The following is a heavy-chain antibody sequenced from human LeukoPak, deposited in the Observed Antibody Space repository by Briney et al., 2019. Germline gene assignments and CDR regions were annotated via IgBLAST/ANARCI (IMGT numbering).Heavy chain of an antibody. CDR3: ARDAYYYGHPVNWFDP. J-gene: IGHJ5*02. V-gene: IGHV4-4*07. CDR1: GGSISSYY. D-gene: IGHD3-10*01. Sequence: PSETLSLTCTVSGGSISSYYWSWIRQPAGRGLEWIGRIYTSGSTNYNPSLKSRVTMSLDTSKNQFSLKLSSVTAADTAVYYCARDAYYYGHPVNWFDPWGQGTLVTVSS. CDR2: IYTSGST.